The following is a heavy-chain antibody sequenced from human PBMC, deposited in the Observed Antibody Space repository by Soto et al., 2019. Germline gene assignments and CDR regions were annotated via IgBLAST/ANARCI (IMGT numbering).Heavy chain of an antibody. CDR1: GGTFSSYA. V-gene: IGHV1-69*13. Sequence: SVKVSCKASGGTFSSYAISWVRQAPGQGLEWMGGIIPIFGTANYAQKFQGRVTITADESTSTAYMELSSLRSEDTAVYYCASTASTLGPYYYGMDVWGQGTTVTVSS. J-gene: IGHJ6*02. CDR3: ASTASTLGPYYYGMDV. D-gene: IGHD1-26*01. CDR2: IIPIFGTA.